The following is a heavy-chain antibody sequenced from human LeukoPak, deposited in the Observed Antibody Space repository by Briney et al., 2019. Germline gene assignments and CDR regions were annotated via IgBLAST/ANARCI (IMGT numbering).Heavy chain of an antibody. CDR1: GFSFRDFW. CDR3: ARVGAYGDYDY. CDR2: ISSSSSYI. V-gene: IGHV3-21*01. J-gene: IGHJ4*02. D-gene: IGHD4-17*01. Sequence: PGGSLRLSCAASGFSFRDFWMNWVRQAPGKGLEWVSSISSSSSYIYYADSVKGRFTISRDNAKNSLYLQMNSLRAEDTAVYYCARVGAYGDYDYWGQGTLVTASS.